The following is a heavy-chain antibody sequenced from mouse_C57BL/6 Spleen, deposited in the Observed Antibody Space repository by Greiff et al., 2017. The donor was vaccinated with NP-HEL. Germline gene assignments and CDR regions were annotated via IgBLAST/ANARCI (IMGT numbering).Heavy chain of an antibody. J-gene: IGHJ4*01. V-gene: IGHV1-63*01. CDR1: GYTFTNYW. CDR2: IYPGGGYT. Sequence: VKLQQSGAELVRPGTSVKMSCKASGYTFTNYWIGWAKQRPGHGLEWIGDIYPGGGYTNYNEKFKGKATLTADKSSSTAYMQFSSLTSEDSAIYYCARSGHYGSSYGAMDYWGQGTSVTVSS. CDR3: ARSGHYGSSYGAMDY. D-gene: IGHD1-1*01.